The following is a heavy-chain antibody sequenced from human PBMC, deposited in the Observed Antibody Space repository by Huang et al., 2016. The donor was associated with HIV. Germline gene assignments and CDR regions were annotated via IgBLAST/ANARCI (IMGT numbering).Heavy chain of an antibody. CDR2: IIPSFGTA. V-gene: IGHV1-69*13. CDR3: ASGLSLVYYLYYMDV. J-gene: IGHJ6*03. D-gene: IGHD3-16*02. Sequence: QVQLVQSGAEVKKPGSSVKVSCKASGGTFNNYAFSWVRQAPGQGLEGMGGIIPSFGTANYAQKFQDRVTITADESTSTAYMELSSLRSEDTAIYYCASGLSLVYYLYYMDVWGKGTTVTVSS. CDR1: GGTFNNYA.